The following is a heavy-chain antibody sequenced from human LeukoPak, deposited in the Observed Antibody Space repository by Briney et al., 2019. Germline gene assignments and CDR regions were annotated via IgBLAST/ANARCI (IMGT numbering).Heavy chain of an antibody. V-gene: IGHV3-21*06. CDR1: GFTFSSHY. CDR2: ITSSSSDI. CDR3: ARDSVGASNYI. J-gene: IGHJ4*02. Sequence: AGGSLRLSCAASGFTFSSHYMNWVRQAPGKGLEWVSSITSSSSDIFYADSVKGRFTISRDNAKNSLYLKMNSLRVEDTAVYYCARDSVGASNYIWGQGTLVTVSS. D-gene: IGHD1-26*01.